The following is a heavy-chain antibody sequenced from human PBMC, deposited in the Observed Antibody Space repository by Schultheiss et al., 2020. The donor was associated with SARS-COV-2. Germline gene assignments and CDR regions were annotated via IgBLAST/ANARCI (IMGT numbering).Heavy chain of an antibody. CDR3: ARDISFDCSSTSCYTDAGGWFDP. V-gene: IGHV3-33*08. CDR1: GFTFSSYS. D-gene: IGHD2-2*02. J-gene: IGHJ5*02. CDR2: IWYDGSNK. Sequence: GGSLRLSCAASGFTFSSYSMNWVRQAPGKGLEWVAVIWYDGSNKYYADSVKGRFTISRDNSKNTLYLQMNSLRAEDTAVYYCARDISFDCSSTSCYTDAGGWFDPWGQGTLVTVSS.